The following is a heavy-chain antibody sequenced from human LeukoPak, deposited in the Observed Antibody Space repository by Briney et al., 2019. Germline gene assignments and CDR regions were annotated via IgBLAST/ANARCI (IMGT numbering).Heavy chain of an antibody. V-gene: IGHV3-48*03. CDR3: ASMMEVVTVNRNYYYYYGMDV. CDR2: ISSSGDTI. J-gene: IGHJ6*02. Sequence: QPGGSLRLSCAASGFTFSGYAMSWVRQAPGKGLEWVSDISSSGDTIYYADSVRGRFTISRDSAKNSLYLQMDSLRAEDTAVYYCASMMEVVTVNRNYYYYYGMDVWGQGTTVTVSS. CDR1: GFTFSGYA. D-gene: IGHD2-21*02.